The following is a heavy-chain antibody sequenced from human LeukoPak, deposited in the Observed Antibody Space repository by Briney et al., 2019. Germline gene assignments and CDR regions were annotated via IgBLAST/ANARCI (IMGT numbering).Heavy chain of an antibody. CDR3: ARVITSEHHYYYYYMDV. J-gene: IGHJ6*03. V-gene: IGHV4-59*01. CDR1: GDSISNYY. D-gene: IGHD3-16*01. CDR2: IYNSGST. Sequence: PSETLSLTCTVSGDSISNYYWNWIRQPPGKGLEWIGYIYNSGSTKYNPSLKSRVTISVDTSKNQFSLKLSSVTAADTAVYYCARVITSEHHYYYYYMDVWGKGTTVTISS.